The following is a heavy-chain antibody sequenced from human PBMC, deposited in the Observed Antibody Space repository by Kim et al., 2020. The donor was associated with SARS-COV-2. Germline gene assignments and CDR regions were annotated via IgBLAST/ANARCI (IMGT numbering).Heavy chain of an antibody. J-gene: IGHJ6*02. CDR1: GFTFSSYA. CDR2: ISGSGNT. CDR3: AKHWGRVAQGTNGMDV. V-gene: IGHV3-23*01. D-gene: IGHD3-16*01. Sequence: GGSLRLSCAASGFTFSSYAMSWVRQAPGKGLEWVSVISGSGNTYYADSVKGRFTNSRDNSTNTLYLQMNSLRAEDTAVYYCAKHWGRVAQGTNGMDVWGQGITVTVSS.